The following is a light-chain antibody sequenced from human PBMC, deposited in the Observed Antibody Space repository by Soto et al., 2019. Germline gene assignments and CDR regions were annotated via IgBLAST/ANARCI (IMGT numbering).Light chain of an antibody. CDR2: GAF. V-gene: IGKV3-15*01. CDR1: QSVTTN. J-gene: IGKJ2*01. Sequence: ETVLTQSPATLSVSPGERATFSCKASQSVTTNLAWYQQTPGQVPRLLIYGAFTRATGIPARFSGSGSGTEFTLSISSLQSEDFANYHCQQYHSWPQTFGQGTKLEIK. CDR3: QQYHSWPQT.